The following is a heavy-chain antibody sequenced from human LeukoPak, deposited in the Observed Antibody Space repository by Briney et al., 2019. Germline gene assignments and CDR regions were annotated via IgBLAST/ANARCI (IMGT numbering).Heavy chain of an antibody. CDR3: ARDRGTWNDDGFDY. CDR1: GGPIGSYY. V-gene: IGHV4-4*07. J-gene: IGHJ4*02. CDR2: IYISGST. D-gene: IGHD1-1*01. Sequence: SETLSLTCTVSGGPIGSYYWSWIRQPAGKGLEWIGRIYISGSTNYNPSLKSRVTMSVDTSKNQFSLKLSSVTAADTAVYYCARDRGTWNDDGFDYWGQGTLVTVSS.